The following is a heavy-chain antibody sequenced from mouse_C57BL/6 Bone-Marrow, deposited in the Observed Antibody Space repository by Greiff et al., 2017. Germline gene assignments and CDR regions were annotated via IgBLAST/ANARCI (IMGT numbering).Heavy chain of an antibody. CDR1: GYTFTSYW. Sequence: VQLQQSGAELVMPGASVKLSCKASGYTFTSYWMHWVKQRPGQGLEWIGEIDPSDSYTNYNQKFKGKSTLTVDKSSSTAYMQLSSLTSEDSAVYYCARFLYDYDVRDYWGQGTSVTVSS. CDR2: IDPSDSYT. D-gene: IGHD2-4*01. CDR3: ARFLYDYDVRDY. J-gene: IGHJ4*01. V-gene: IGHV1-69*01.